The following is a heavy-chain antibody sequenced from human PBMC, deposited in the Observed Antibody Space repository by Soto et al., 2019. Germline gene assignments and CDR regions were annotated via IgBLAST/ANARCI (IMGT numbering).Heavy chain of an antibody. V-gene: IGHV5-51*01. J-gene: IGHJ4*02. Sequence: PGESLKISCKGSGYSFTSYWIGWVRQMPGKGLEWMGIIYPGDSDTRYSPSFQGQVTISADKSISTAYLQWSSLKASDTAMYYCARQVRSRYGSGLQVVYFDYGGQGTLVTVSS. CDR2: IYPGDSDT. D-gene: IGHD3-10*01. CDR3: ARQVRSRYGSGLQVVYFDY. CDR1: GYSFTSYW.